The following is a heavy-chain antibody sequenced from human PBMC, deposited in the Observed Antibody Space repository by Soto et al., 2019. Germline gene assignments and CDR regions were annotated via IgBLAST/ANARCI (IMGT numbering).Heavy chain of an antibody. J-gene: IGHJ6*02. Sequence: GGSLRLSCAASGFTFSSYAMSWVRQAPGKGLEWVSAISGSGGSTYYADSVKGRFTISRDNSKNTLYLQMNSLRAEDTAVYYCAKPYYYDSSGYPGYYYGMDVWGQGTTVTVSS. CDR3: AKPYYYDSSGYPGYYYGMDV. V-gene: IGHV3-23*01. D-gene: IGHD3-22*01. CDR1: GFTFSSYA. CDR2: ISGSGGST.